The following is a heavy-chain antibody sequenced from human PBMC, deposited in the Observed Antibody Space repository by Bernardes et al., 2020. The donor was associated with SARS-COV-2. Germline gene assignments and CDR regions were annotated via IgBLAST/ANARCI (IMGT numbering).Heavy chain of an antibody. Sequence: ASMKVSCKASGYTFTGYYIHWVRQAPGQGLEWMGWINPNSGGTTYAQKFQGRVTMTRDTSVITAYMELSRLTSDDTAIYYCARDYYASGSPFDYWGQGTLDTVSS. D-gene: IGHD3-10*01. CDR2: INPNSGGT. CDR1: GYTFTGYY. V-gene: IGHV1-2*02. J-gene: IGHJ4*02. CDR3: ARDYYASGSPFDY.